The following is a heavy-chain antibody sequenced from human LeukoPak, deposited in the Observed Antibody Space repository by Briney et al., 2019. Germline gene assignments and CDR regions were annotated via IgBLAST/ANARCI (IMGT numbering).Heavy chain of an antibody. CDR1: GGSISSGGYY. Sequence: SQTLSLTCTVSGGSISSGGYYWSWLRQHPGKGLEWIGYIYYSGSTYYNPSLKSRVTISVDTSKNQFSLKLSSVTAADTAVYYCARGGVDTAMAIFDYWGQGTLVTVSS. V-gene: IGHV4-31*03. D-gene: IGHD5-18*01. J-gene: IGHJ4*02. CDR2: IYYSGST. CDR3: ARGGVDTAMAIFDY.